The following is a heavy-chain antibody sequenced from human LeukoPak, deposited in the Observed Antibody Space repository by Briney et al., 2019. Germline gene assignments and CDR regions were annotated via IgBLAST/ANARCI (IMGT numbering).Heavy chain of an antibody. CDR3: ARGIYDSSDFEYFQH. D-gene: IGHD3-22*01. V-gene: IGHV1-2*02. Sequence: ASVKVSCKASGYTFTGYYMHWVRQAPGQGLERMGWINPNSGGTNYAQKFQGRVTMTRDTSISTAYMVLSRLRSDDTAVYYCARGIYDSSDFEYFQHWGQGTLVTVSS. J-gene: IGHJ1*01. CDR2: INPNSGGT. CDR1: GYTFTGYY.